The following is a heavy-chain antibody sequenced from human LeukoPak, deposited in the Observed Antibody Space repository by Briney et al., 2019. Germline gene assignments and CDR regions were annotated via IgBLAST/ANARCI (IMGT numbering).Heavy chain of an antibody. CDR3: ARDGRELAHYYMDV. CDR1: GYSISSDYY. V-gene: IGHV4-61*02. CDR2: IYTSGST. Sequence: SETLSLTCTVSGYSISSDYYWSWIRQPAGKGLEWIGRIYTSGSTNYNPSLKSRVTISVDTSKNQFSLKLSSVTAADTAVYYCARDGRELAHYYMDVWGKGTTVTVSS. J-gene: IGHJ6*03. D-gene: IGHD1-26*01.